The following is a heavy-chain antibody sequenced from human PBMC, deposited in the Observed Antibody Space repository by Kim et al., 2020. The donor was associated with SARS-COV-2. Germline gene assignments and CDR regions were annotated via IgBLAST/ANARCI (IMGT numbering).Heavy chain of an antibody. Sequence: GGSLRLSCAASGFIFSNYGMHWLRQAPGKGLEWVAVVSYYGKVQYYGDSVKGRFTISRDNSKNTVYLQMNSLRVEDTAAYFCVKEALVRRSTWDDSWGQGTLVTVSS. V-gene: IGHV3-30*18. CDR2: VSYYGKVQ. CDR1: GFIFSNYG. CDR3: VKEALVRRSTWDDS. D-gene: IGHD2-2*01. J-gene: IGHJ4*02.